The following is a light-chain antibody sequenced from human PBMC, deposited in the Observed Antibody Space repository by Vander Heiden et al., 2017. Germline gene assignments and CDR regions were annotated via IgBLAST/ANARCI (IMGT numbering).Light chain of an antibody. J-gene: IGLJ3*02. CDR1: SSDVGTYNY. Sequence: QSALTQPRSVSGSPGPSVPISCTGTSSDVGTYNYVSWYQQHPGKAHKLMIYDVSKRPSGVPDRFSGSKSGNTASLTISGLQAEDEADYYCCAYAGSSNWVFGGGTKLTVL. CDR2: DVS. CDR3: CAYAGSSNWV. V-gene: IGLV2-11*01.